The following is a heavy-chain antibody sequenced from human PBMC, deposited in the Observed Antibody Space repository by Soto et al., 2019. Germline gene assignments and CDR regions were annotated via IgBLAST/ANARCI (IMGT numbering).Heavy chain of an antibody. D-gene: IGHD3-22*01. J-gene: IGHJ4*02. CDR2: ISSSSSYT. V-gene: IGHV3-11*05. CDR3: ARGGGSGYYTIDY. Sequence: PGGSLRHSCAASGVTFSDYYMSWIRQAPGKGLEWVSYISSSSSYTNYADSVKGRFTISRDNAKNSLYLQMNSLRAEDTAVYYCARGGGSGYYTIDYWGQGTLVTVSS. CDR1: GVTFSDYY.